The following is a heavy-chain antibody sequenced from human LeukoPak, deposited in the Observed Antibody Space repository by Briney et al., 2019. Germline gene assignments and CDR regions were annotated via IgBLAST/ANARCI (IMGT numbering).Heavy chain of an antibody. CDR1: GGSISSGYYN. V-gene: IGHV4-39*07. Sequence: SETLSLTCTVSGGSISSGYYNWGWIRQPPGKGLEWIGEIYHSGSTNYNPSLKSRVTISVDKSKNQFSLKLSSVTAADTAVYYCARGRYDSSGYYRYFDYWGQGTLVTVSS. CDR3: ARGRYDSSGYYRYFDY. CDR2: IYHSGST. D-gene: IGHD3-22*01. J-gene: IGHJ4*02.